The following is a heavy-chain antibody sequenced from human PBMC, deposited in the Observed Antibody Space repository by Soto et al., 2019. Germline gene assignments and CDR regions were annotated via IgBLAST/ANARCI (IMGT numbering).Heavy chain of an antibody. CDR3: AKDGRPIFPYYYDSSGYPPNDY. V-gene: IGHV3-30*18. D-gene: IGHD3-22*01. J-gene: IGHJ4*02. Sequence: PGGSLRLSCAASGFTFSSYGMHWVRQAPGKGLEWVAVISYDGSNKYYADSVKGRFTISRDNSKNTLYLQMNSLRAEDTAVYYCAKDGRPIFPYYYDSSGYPPNDYWGQGTLVTVSS. CDR1: GFTFSSYG. CDR2: ISYDGSNK.